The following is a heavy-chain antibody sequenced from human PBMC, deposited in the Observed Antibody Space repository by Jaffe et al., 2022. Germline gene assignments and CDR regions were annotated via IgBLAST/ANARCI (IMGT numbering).Heavy chain of an antibody. D-gene: IGHD6-13*01. V-gene: IGHV3-15*01. CDR1: GFTFSNAW. Sequence: EVQLVESGGGLVKPGGSLRLSCAASGFTFSNAWMSWVRQAPGKGLEWVGRIKSKTDGGTTDYAAPVKGRFTISRDDSKNTLYLQMNSLKTEDTAVYYCTTDQELGKDTRGIYYYYYMDVWGKGTTVTVSS. J-gene: IGHJ6*03. CDR2: IKSKTDGGTT. CDR3: TTDQELGKDTRGIYYYYYMDV.